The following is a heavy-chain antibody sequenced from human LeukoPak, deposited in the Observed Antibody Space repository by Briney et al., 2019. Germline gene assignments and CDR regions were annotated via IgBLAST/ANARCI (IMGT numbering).Heavy chain of an antibody. J-gene: IGHJ4*02. CDR2: IRSKTEGVTT. CDR3: TTDLLFY. Sequence: PGGSLRLSCTASGFTFSTFWMSWVRQAPGKGLEWVGRIRSKTEGVTTDYAATVKGRFTVSRDDSKNTLYLHMNSLKTQDTAVYYCTTDLLFYWGQGTLVTVSS. CDR1: GFTFSTFW. V-gene: IGHV3-15*01.